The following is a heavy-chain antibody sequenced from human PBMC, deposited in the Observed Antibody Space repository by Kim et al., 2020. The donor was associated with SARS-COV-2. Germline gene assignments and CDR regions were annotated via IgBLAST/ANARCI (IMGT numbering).Heavy chain of an antibody. Sequence: GGSLRLSCAASGFTFSSYGMHWVRQAPGKGLEWVAVISYVGSNKYYADSVKGRFTISRDNSKNTLYLQMNSLRAEDTAVYYCARDGSDYYDSSGLLDVWGRGTAVTV. J-gene: IGHJ6*02. CDR2: ISYVGSNK. CDR1: GFTFSSYG. D-gene: IGHD3-22*01. V-gene: IGHV3-33*05. CDR3: ARDGSDYYDSSGLLDV.